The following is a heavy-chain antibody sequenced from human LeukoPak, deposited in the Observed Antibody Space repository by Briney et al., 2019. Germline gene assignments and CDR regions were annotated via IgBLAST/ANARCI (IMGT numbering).Heavy chain of an antibody. D-gene: IGHD6-19*01. CDR1: GGPIGTYY. CDR3: ARHAAGSGWYPADY. Sequence: SETLCLTCTVSGGPIGTYYWTWIRQPPGQGLEWIGSIYYSGGTYHNPSLKSRVTISVDTSKNQFSLKLTSVSAADTAVYYCARHAAGSGWYPADYWGQGTLVTVSS. J-gene: IGHJ4*02. V-gene: IGHV4-59*05. CDR2: IYYSGGT.